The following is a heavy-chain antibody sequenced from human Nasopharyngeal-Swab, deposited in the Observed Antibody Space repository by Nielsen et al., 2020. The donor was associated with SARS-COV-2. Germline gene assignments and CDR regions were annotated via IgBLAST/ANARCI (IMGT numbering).Heavy chain of an antibody. Sequence: SATLSLTCAVYGGSFSGYYWSWIRQPPGKGLEWLGEIHHSGSTNYNPSLKSRGTISVDTSKNQFSLKLNSVTAADTAVSYCARGLVVDSSSWYPSYFDYWGQGTLVTVSS. CDR3: ARGLVVDSSSWYPSYFDY. J-gene: IGHJ4*02. V-gene: IGHV4-34*01. CDR2: IHHSGST. CDR1: GGSFSGYY. D-gene: IGHD6-13*01.